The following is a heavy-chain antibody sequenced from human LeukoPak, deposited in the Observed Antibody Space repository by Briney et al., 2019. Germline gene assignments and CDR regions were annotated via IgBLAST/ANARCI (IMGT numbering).Heavy chain of an antibody. Sequence: GGSLRLSCAASGFTFSSYAMHWVRQAPGKGLEWVSYISSSSSTIYYADSVKGRFTISRDNAKNSLYLQMNSLRAEDTAVYYCARDGDFLGYYYYYMGVWGKGTTVTVSS. CDR3: ARDGDFLGYYYYYMGV. CDR1: GFTFSSYA. V-gene: IGHV3-48*01. CDR2: ISSSSSTI. D-gene: IGHD3-3*01. J-gene: IGHJ6*03.